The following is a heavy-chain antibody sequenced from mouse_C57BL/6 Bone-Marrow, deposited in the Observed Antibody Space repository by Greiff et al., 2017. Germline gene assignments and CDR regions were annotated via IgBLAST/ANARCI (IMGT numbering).Heavy chain of an antibody. Sequence: DVMLVESGGGLVQPGGSLKLSCAASGFTFSDYYMYWVRQTPEKRLEWVAYISNGGGSTYYPDTVKGRFTISRDNAKNTLFLQMSRLKSEDTAMYYCARHGVSYDYDDYAMDYWGQGTSATVSS. CDR2: ISNGGGST. J-gene: IGHJ4*01. CDR1: GFTFSDYY. V-gene: IGHV5-12*01. CDR3: ARHGVSYDYDDYAMDY. D-gene: IGHD2-4*01.